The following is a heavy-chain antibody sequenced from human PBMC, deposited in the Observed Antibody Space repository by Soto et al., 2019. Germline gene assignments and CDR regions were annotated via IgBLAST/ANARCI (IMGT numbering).Heavy chain of an antibody. D-gene: IGHD3-16*01. J-gene: IGHJ4*02. CDR1: GFKFSNYA. CDR3: AKDRRAGGNSAFYFDF. Sequence: GGSLRLSCAASGFKFSNYAMSRVSQAPGKGLEWVSLISATGGGTYYADSVKGRFTISRDNSHNTLYLQVHSLTAEDTAVYYCAKDRRAGGNSAFYFDFWGQGVQVTVSS. CDR2: ISATGGGT. V-gene: IGHV3-23*01.